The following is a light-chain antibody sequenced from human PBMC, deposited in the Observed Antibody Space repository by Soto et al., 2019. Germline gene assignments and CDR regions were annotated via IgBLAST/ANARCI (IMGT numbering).Light chain of an antibody. V-gene: IGKV1-5*03. Sequence: QMTHSPSTLSACVGDGFTITFRASQSISSWLAWYQQRPGKAPKLLIHKASNLESGVPSRFSGSGSGTEYTLTISSLQPDDSATYYCQQYNRYSTFGQGTKVDIK. CDR1: QSISSW. J-gene: IGKJ1*01. CDR3: QQYNRYST. CDR2: KAS.